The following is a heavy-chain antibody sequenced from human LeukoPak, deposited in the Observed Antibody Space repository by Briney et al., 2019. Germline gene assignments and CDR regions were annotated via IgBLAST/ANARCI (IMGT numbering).Heavy chain of an antibody. V-gene: IGHV3-23*01. Sequence: GGSLRLSCAASEFTFDSYAMNWVRQAPGKGLEWVSAISGSGANTYYANSVKGRFTISRDNSKSTLFLQMDSLRPEDTAIYYCAKTSVSSGSTELFDFWGQRTLVTVSS. J-gene: IGHJ4*02. CDR2: ISGSGANT. CDR1: EFTFDSYA. CDR3: AKTSVSSGSTELFDF. D-gene: IGHD6-19*01.